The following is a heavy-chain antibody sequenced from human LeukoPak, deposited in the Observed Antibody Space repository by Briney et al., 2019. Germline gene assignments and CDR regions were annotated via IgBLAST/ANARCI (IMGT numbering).Heavy chain of an antibody. Sequence: GGSLRLSCAASGFTFSSYSMNWVRQAPGKGLEWVSVIYSGGSTYYADSVKGRFTISRDNSKNTLYLQMNSLRAEDTAVYYCARGAHYYDSSGYSGFDYWGQGTLVTVSS. CDR3: ARGAHYYDSSGYSGFDY. V-gene: IGHV3-66*01. CDR1: GFTFSSYS. J-gene: IGHJ4*02. D-gene: IGHD3-22*01. CDR2: IYSGGST.